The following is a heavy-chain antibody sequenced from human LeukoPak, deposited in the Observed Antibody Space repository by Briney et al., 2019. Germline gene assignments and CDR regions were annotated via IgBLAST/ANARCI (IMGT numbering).Heavy chain of an antibody. D-gene: IGHD6-19*01. Sequence: SVKVSCKASGGTFSSYAISWVRQAPGQGLEWVGRIIPIFGTANYAQKFQGRVTITADESTSTAYLELSSLRSEDTAVYYCARDPSYGRQWLGNWFHPWGQGTLVAVSS. CDR1: GGTFSSYA. J-gene: IGHJ5*02. CDR2: IIPIFGTA. CDR3: ARDPSYGRQWLGNWFHP. V-gene: IGHV1-69*13.